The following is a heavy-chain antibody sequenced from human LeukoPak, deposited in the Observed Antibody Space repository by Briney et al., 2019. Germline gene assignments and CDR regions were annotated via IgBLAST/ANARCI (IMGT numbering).Heavy chain of an antibody. CDR1: GFTFSDHY. CDR2: TRNKANSYTT. CDR3: ARVSGSGSPDY. D-gene: IGHD3-10*01. Sequence: GGSLRLSCAASGFTFSDHYMDWVRQAPGKGLEWVGRTRNKANSYTTEYAASVKVRFTISRDASTNSLYLQMNSLKTEDTAVYYCARVSGSGSPDYWGQGTLVTVSS. J-gene: IGHJ4*02. V-gene: IGHV3-72*01.